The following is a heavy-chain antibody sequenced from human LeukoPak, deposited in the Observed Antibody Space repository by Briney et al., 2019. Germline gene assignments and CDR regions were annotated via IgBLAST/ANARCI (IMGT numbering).Heavy chain of an antibody. CDR3: ARSLRNAFDI. Sequence: PGGSLRLSCAASGFTFSSYSMNWVRQAPGKGLEWVSYISSSTSTIYYADSVKGRSTISRDNAKNSLSLQMNSLRAEDTAVFFCARSLRNAFDIWGQGTMVTVSS. J-gene: IGHJ3*02. CDR1: GFTFSSYS. CDR2: ISSSTSTI. V-gene: IGHV3-48*01. D-gene: IGHD3-3*01.